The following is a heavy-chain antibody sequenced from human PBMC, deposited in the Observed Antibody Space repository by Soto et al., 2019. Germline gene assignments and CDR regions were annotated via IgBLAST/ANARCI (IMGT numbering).Heavy chain of an antibody. CDR1: GFTFTSSA. Sequence: SVKVSCKASGFTFTSSAVQWVRQARGQRLEWIGWIVVGSGNTNYAQKFQERVTITRDMSTSTAYMELSSLRSEDTAVYYCAALAYYYDSSGLSGMDVWGQGTTVTVSS. CDR3: AALAYYYDSSGLSGMDV. D-gene: IGHD3-22*01. V-gene: IGHV1-58*01. J-gene: IGHJ6*02. CDR2: IVVGSGNT.